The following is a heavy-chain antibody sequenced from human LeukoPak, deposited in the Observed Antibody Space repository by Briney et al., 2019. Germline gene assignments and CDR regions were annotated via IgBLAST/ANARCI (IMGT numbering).Heavy chain of an antibody. J-gene: IGHJ3*02. CDR2: INPDGSEK. V-gene: IGHV3-7*01. Sequence: PGGSLRLSCVASAFSFTTHYMSWVRQAPGKGLEWVAIINPDGSEKSYVDSVKGRFTISRDNSDNLLYLNMNNLRAEDTALYYCARDPAYGALDIWAKGQWSPSLQ. CDR3: ARDPAYGALDI. CDR1: AFSFTTHY. D-gene: IGHD2-21*01.